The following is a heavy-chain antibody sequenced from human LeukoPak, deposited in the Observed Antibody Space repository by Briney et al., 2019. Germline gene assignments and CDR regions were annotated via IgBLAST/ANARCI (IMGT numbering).Heavy chain of an antibody. Sequence: SGPGLVKPSQTLSLTCTVSGGSIRRGDYYWSWIRQPPGKGLEGIGYMYYSGSTYYNPSLKSRATISVDTSKNQFSLKLSSVTAADTAVYYCARPYYYDSRIDPWGQGTLVTVSS. J-gene: IGHJ5*02. CDR3: ARPYYYDSRIDP. CDR2: MYYSGST. D-gene: IGHD3-22*01. V-gene: IGHV4-30-4*01. CDR1: GGSIRRGDYY.